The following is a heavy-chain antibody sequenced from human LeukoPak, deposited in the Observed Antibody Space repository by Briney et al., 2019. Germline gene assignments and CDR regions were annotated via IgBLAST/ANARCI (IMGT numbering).Heavy chain of an antibody. CDR2: ISYDGSNK. J-gene: IGHJ3*02. CDR3: AKDLSPKSGDAFAI. V-gene: IGHV3-30-3*01. D-gene: IGHD6-25*01. Sequence: GGSLRLSCAASGFTFSSYAMHWVRQAPGKGLEWVAVISYDGSNKYYADSVKGRFTISRDNSKNTLYLQMNSLRAEDTAVYYCAKDLSPKSGDAFAIWGQGTMVTVSS. CDR1: GFTFSSYA.